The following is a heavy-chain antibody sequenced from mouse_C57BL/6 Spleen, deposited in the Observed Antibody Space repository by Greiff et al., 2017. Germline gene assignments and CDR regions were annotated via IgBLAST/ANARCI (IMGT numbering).Heavy chain of an antibody. CDR1: GFSFNTYA. CDR2: IRSKSNNYAT. V-gene: IGHV10-1*01. J-gene: IGHJ4*01. CDR3: VRQGYENATDY. Sequence: VQLKESGGGLVQPKGSLTLSCAASGFSFNTYAMNWVRQAPGKGLEWVARIRSKSNNYATYYADSVKDRFTISRDDSESMLYLQMNNLKTEDTAMYYCVRQGYENATDYWGQGTSVTVSS. D-gene: IGHD2-10*02.